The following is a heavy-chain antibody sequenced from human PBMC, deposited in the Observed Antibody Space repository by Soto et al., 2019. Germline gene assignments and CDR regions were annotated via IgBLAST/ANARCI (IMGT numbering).Heavy chain of an antibody. CDR1: GYTFTGYY. CDR2: INPNSGGT. Sequence: ASVKVSCKASGYTFTGYYMHWVRQAPGQGLEWMGWINPNSGGTNYAQKFQGWVTMTRDTSISTAYMELSRLRSDDTAVYYCARGSGGYGSGSYYDVDHYYYMDVWGKGTTVTLS. D-gene: IGHD3-10*01. CDR3: ARGSGGYGSGSYYDVDHYYYMDV. V-gene: IGHV1-2*04. J-gene: IGHJ6*03.